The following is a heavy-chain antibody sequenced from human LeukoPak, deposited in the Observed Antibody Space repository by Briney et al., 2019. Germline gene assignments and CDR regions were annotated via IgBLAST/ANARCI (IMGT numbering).Heavy chain of an antibody. Sequence: PGGSLRLPCAASGFTFSSYGMHWVRQAPGKGLEWVAFIRYDGSNKYYADSVKGRFTISRDNSKNTLYLQMSSLRAEDTAVYYCAKGPIEVVAAIGASFDYWGQGTLVTVSS. CDR2: IRYDGSNK. D-gene: IGHD2-15*01. V-gene: IGHV3-30*02. CDR3: AKGPIEVVAAIGASFDY. CDR1: GFTFSSYG. J-gene: IGHJ4*02.